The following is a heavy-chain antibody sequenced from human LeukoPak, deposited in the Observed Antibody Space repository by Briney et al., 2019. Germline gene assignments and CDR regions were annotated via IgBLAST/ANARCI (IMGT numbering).Heavy chain of an antibody. CDR2: ISYDGSNK. J-gene: IGHJ5*02. V-gene: IGHV3-30*18. CDR1: GFTFSSYD. Sequence: GGSLRLSCAASGFTFSSYDMHWVRQVPGKGLEWVAVISYDGSNKYYADSVKGRFTISRDNSKNTLYLQMNSLRAEDTAVYYCAKLPGGSSLFDPWGQGTLVTVSS. D-gene: IGHD6-13*01. CDR3: AKLPGGSSLFDP.